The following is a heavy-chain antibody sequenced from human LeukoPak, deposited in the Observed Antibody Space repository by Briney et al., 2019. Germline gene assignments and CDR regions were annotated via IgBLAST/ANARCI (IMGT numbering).Heavy chain of an antibody. V-gene: IGHV4-39*07. J-gene: IGHJ5*02. D-gene: IGHD6-13*01. CDR1: GDSISSTIYY. CDR3: GRGRRAASIYTVFWFDP. CDR2: IYYSGST. Sequence: PSETLSLTCTVSGDSISSTIYYWGWIRQPPGKGLEWIGSIYYSGSTYYNPSLKSRVTISVDTSKNQFSLKLTSVTAADTAVDYCGRGRRAASIYTVFWFDPWGQGTLVTVSS.